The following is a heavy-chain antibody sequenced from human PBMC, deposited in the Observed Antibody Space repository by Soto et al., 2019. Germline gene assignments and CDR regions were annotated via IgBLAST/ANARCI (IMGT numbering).Heavy chain of an antibody. CDR1: GGTFSSYP. Sequence: QVQLVQSGAEVKKPGSSVNVSCKASGGTFSSYPISWVRQAPGQGLEWMGWILPIFGTVNYAQKFQGRVKITADRSTSTASMDLSSLRSEDTAVYYCARDLDGSRRLDYWGQGTLVTVSS. J-gene: IGHJ4*02. CDR2: ILPIFGTV. CDR3: ARDLDGSRRLDY. V-gene: IGHV1-69*06. D-gene: IGHD6-13*01.